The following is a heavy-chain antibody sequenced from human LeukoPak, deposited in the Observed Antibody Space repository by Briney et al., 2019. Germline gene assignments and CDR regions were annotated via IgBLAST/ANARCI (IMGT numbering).Heavy chain of an antibody. CDR1: GFTFSNYW. CDR3: ARDFFGSARFYRSDPFDY. Sequence: GGSLRLSCEASGFTFSNYWISWVLQAPGKGLEWLANIKQDGSEKYYVDSVEGRFTISRDNAKNSLYLQMNSLRAEDTAVYYCARDFFGSARFYRSDPFDYWGQGTLVSVSS. J-gene: IGHJ4*02. D-gene: IGHD3-10*01. V-gene: IGHV3-7*01. CDR2: IKQDGSEK.